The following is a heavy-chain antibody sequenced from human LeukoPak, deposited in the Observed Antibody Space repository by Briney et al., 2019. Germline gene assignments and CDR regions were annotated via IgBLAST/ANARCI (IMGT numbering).Heavy chain of an antibody. J-gene: IGHJ6*03. CDR3: ARAPLYVYYYYMDV. CDR2: ISTFNGHT. D-gene: IGHD2-8*01. V-gene: IGHV1-18*01. Sequence: ASVRVSCKASGYAFTTYGISWVRHAPGHGLEWMGWISTFNGHTNYAQSRQDRVTMTTDTATSTVYMELSSLTLDDTAVYYCARAPLYVYYYYMDVWGKGTTVTISS. CDR1: GYAFTTYG.